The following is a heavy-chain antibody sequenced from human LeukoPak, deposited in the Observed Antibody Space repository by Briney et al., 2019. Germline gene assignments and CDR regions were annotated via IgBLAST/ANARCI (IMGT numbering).Heavy chain of an antibody. J-gene: IGHJ3*02. D-gene: IGHD3-9*01. Sequence: GSLRLSCAASGFTFSSYAMSWVRQAPGKGLEWVSAISGSGGSTYYADSVKGRFTISRDNSKNTLYLQMDSLRDEDTAVYYCAKDFSVLRYFDWLSAAFDIWGQGTMVTVSS. CDR1: GFTFSSYA. CDR2: ISGSGGST. V-gene: IGHV3-23*01. CDR3: AKDFSVLRYFDWLSAAFDI.